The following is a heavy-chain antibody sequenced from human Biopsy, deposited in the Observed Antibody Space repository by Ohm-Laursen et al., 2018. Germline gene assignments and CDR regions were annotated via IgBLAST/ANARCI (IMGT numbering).Heavy chain of an antibody. CDR2: IYNDGINE. V-gene: IGHV3-33*01. J-gene: IGHJ2*01. CDR3: ARDLRGHWFFDR. Sequence: SLRLSCAASGFTFKNDNMHWVRQAPGKGLEWVAAIYNDGINEYYADSVKGRFTISRDDSKNTLYLQMNSLRVEDTAVFYCARDLRGHWFFDRWGRGTLVTVSS. CDR1: GFTFKNDN. D-gene: IGHD5/OR15-5a*01.